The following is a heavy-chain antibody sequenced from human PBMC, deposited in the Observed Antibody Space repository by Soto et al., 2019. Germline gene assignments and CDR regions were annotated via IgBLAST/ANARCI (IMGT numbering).Heavy chain of an antibody. CDR2: VYHSGAT. D-gene: IGHD3-3*01. V-gene: IGHV4-30-2*01. CDR3: VRERTIFGVAPGGGVDV. CDR1: GGSISTSDYT. J-gene: IGHJ6*02. Sequence: QLQLQESGSGLIKPSQTLSLTCAVSGGSISTSDYTWSWIRPPPGRGLEWIGSVYHSGATHYMPSLKNRLTMSLDKSKNQFSLDLTSVNAADTAVYYCVRERTIFGVAPGGGVDVWGQGTTVTVSS.